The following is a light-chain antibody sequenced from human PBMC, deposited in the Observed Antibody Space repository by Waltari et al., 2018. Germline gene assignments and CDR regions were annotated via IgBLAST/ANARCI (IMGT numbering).Light chain of an antibody. CDR3: CSYAGSDTWV. V-gene: IGLV2-23*01. CDR2: EGN. CDR1: SSDVGRHAFNL. J-gene: IGLJ3*02. Sequence: QSALTQPASVSGSPGQSITISCTGTSSDVGRHAFNLFSWYQQHPGKAPKLMIYEGNKRPSGVSSRFSGSKSGNTASLTISGLQAEDEADYYCCSYAGSDTWVFGGGTKLTVL.